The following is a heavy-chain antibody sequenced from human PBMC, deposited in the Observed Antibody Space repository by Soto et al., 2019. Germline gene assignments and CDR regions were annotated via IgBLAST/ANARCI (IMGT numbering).Heavy chain of an antibody. Sequence: EVQLLESGGGLIQPGGSHRLSCAASGFTFRNYAMTWVRKAPGKGLEWVSGISGNGGTTYYADSVKGRFTISRDNSKNTVYLQMNSLRAEDTAVYYCAKDQIQLWPYGMDVWGQGTTVTVSS. CDR1: GFTFRNYA. CDR2: ISGNGGTT. CDR3: AKDQIQLWPYGMDV. J-gene: IGHJ6*02. D-gene: IGHD5-18*01. V-gene: IGHV3-23*01.